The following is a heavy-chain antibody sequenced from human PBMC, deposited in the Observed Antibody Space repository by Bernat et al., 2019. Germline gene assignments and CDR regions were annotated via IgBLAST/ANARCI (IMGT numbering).Heavy chain of an antibody. CDR3: AKDRGGLAYHFGY. CDR1: GSYG. Sequence: QVQLVESGGGVVQPGRSLRLSCAASGSYGVHWLRQAPGKGLEWLAGVSDDGTKIYYADSVKDRFTISRDNSKNTLSLQMNSLRVEDTAVYYCAKDRGGLAYHFGYWGQGTLVTVSP. J-gene: IGHJ4*02. D-gene: IGHD6-19*01. V-gene: IGHV3-30*18. CDR2: VSDDGTKI.